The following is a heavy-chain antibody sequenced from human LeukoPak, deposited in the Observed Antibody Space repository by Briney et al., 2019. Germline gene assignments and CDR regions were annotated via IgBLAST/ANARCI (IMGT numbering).Heavy chain of an antibody. J-gene: IGHJ6*03. D-gene: IGHD3-22*01. CDR1: GFTFSSYS. CDR2: SSSSSSTI. Sequence: PGGTLRLSCAASGFTFSSYSMNWVRQAPGKGMEWVSYSSSSSSTIYYADSVKGRFTISRDNAKNSLYLQMNSLRAEDTAVYYCARDSGYYDSSGYFYYYYMDVWGKGTTVTVSS. V-gene: IGHV3-48*01. CDR3: ARDSGYYDSSGYFYYYYMDV.